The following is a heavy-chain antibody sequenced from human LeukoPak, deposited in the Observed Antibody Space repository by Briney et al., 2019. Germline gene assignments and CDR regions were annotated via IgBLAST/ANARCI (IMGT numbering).Heavy chain of an antibody. J-gene: IGHJ4*02. Sequence: GGSLRLSCAASGITFAGYAMSWVRQAPGKGLEWVSGISGSGDNTYHADSVKGRFTISRDNSKSTLYLQMNSLRAEDTAVYYCAKREDSSSWPLVAFDYWGQGTLVTVSS. D-gene: IGHD6-13*01. CDR1: GITFAGYA. V-gene: IGHV3-23*01. CDR2: ISGSGDNT. CDR3: AKREDSSSWPLVAFDY.